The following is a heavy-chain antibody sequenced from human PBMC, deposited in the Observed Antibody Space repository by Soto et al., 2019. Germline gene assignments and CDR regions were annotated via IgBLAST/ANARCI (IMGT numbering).Heavy chain of an antibody. J-gene: IGHJ5*02. V-gene: IGHV1-8*01. CDR2: MNPNSGNT. Sequence: ASVKVSCKASGYTFTSYDINWVRQATGQGLEWMGWMNPNSGNTGYAQKFQGRVTMTRNTSISTAYMELSSLRSEDTAVYYCARGLPYSNWNLYRGPFDPWGQGTLVTVSS. D-gene: IGHD1-7*01. CDR1: GYTFTSYD. CDR3: ARGLPYSNWNLYRGPFDP.